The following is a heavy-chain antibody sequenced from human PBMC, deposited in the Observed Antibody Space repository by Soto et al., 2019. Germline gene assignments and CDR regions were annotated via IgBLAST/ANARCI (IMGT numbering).Heavy chain of an antibody. J-gene: IGHJ4*02. D-gene: IGHD4-17*01. CDR3: ARGPDDSDVPRWDY. CDR1: GYTLTRFY. V-gene: IGHV1-46*01. CDR2: INTRGGTT. Sequence: QGQLVQSGAEVRKPGASVRLSCKASGYTLTRFYLHWVRQAPGQGLEWMGIINTRGGTTAYAQKFRGRLTVTRDPSTSTVYMELSNLRSEATAIYYCARGPDDSDVPRWDYCGQGTRVTFSS.